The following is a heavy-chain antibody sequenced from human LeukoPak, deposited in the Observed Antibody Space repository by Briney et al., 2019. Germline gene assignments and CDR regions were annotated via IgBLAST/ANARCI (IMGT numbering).Heavy chain of an antibody. Sequence: PGGSLRLSCAASGFTVSSNYMSWVRQAPGKGLEWVSVIYSGGSTYYADSVKGRFTISRDNSKNTLYLQMNSLRAEDTAVYYCARHRGVTMVRGAGYYMDVWGKGTTVTISS. CDR3: ARHRGVTMVRGAGYYMDV. J-gene: IGHJ6*03. D-gene: IGHD3-10*01. V-gene: IGHV3-53*01. CDR1: GFTVSSNY. CDR2: IYSGGST.